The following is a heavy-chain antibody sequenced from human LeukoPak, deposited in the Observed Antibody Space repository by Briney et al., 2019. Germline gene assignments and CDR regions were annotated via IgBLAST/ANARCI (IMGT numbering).Heavy chain of an antibody. CDR1: GFTFGSYS. CDR2: ISSSSSYI. Sequence: GGSLRLSCAASGFTFGSYSMNWVRQAPGKGLEWVSSISSSSSYIYYADSVKGRFTISRDNAKNSLYLQMNSLRAEDTAVYYCARDSITMVRGVINGYYMDVWGKGTTVTISS. CDR3: ARDSITMVRGVINGYYMDV. J-gene: IGHJ6*03. V-gene: IGHV3-21*01. D-gene: IGHD3-10*01.